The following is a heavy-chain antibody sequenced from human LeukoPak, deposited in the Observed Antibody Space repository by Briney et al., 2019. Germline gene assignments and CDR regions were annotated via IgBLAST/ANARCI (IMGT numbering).Heavy chain of an antibody. CDR1: GFSFSTYT. Sequence: GGSLRLPCAASGFSFSTYTMNWVRQAPGKGLEWVSHISSGSGTIYYADSVKGRFTIYRDNAKNSLYLQMNSLRDEDTAVYYCARDRGYYGSGSYYNDYWGQGTLVTVSS. CDR2: ISSGSGTI. D-gene: IGHD3-10*01. V-gene: IGHV3-48*02. CDR3: ARDRGYYGSGSYYNDY. J-gene: IGHJ4*02.